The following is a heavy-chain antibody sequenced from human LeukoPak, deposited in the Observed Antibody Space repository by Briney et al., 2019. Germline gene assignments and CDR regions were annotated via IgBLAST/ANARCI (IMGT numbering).Heavy chain of an antibody. Sequence: PGGSLRLSCAASGFTFDDYAMHWVRQAPGKGLEWVSGISWNSGSIGYADSVKGRFTISRDNAKNSLYLQMNSLRAEDTALYYCAKGRHRHYYGSGSPYYYCYGMDVWGQGTTVTVSS. J-gene: IGHJ6*02. CDR3: AKGRHRHYYGSGSPYYYCYGMDV. V-gene: IGHV3-9*01. CDR1: GFTFDDYA. D-gene: IGHD3-10*01. CDR2: ISWNSGSI.